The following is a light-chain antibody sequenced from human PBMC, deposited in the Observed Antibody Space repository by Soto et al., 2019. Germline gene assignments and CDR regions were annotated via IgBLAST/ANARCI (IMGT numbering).Light chain of an antibody. J-gene: IGKJ4*01. CDR2: AAS. CDR3: QQANSFPLT. Sequence: DIQMTQSPSSLSASVGDRVTITCQASQDINNYLNWYQQKSGKAPKLLIYAASNLERGVPSRFSGSGSGTDFTFTINSLQPEDIATYYCQQANSFPLTFGGGTKV. CDR1: QDINNY. V-gene: IGKV1-33*01.